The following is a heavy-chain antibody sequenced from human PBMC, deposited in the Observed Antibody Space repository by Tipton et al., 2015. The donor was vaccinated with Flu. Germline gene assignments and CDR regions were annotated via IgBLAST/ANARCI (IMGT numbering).Heavy chain of an antibody. CDR1: GFTFSSYA. CDR3: ARAHSLYDFWSGYSHAFDI. J-gene: IGHJ3*02. V-gene: IGHV3-23*01. CDR2: ISGSGGST. D-gene: IGHD3-3*01. Sequence: GSLRLSCAASGFTFSSYAMSWVRQAPGKGLEWVSAISGSGGSTYYADSVKGRFTISRDNSKNTLYLQMNSLRAEDTAVYYCARAHSLYDFWSGYSHAFDIWGQGTMVTVSS.